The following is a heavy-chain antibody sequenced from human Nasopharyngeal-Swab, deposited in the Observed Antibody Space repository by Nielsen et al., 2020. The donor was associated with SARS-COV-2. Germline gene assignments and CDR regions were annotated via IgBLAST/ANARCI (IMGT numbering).Heavy chain of an antibody. V-gene: IGHV3-23*01. J-gene: IGHJ6*02. CDR3: AKSSSTPYGMDV. CDR2: ISGSGGST. Sequence: GGSLRLSCAASGFTFSSYAMSWVRQAPGKGLEWVSAISGSGGSTYYADPVKGRFTISRDNSKKTLNLQMNSLRAEDTAVYYCAKSSSTPYGMDVWGQGTTVTVSS. CDR1: GFTFSSYA.